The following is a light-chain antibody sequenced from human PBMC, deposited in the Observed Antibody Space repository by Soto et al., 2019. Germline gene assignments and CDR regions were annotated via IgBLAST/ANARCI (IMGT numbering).Light chain of an antibody. CDR3: QQYNEWPPT. CDR1: QSVSSS. Sequence: EIVMTQSPATLSVSPGERATLSCRASQSVSSSLAWYQQKPGQAPRLLISGASTRATGVPARFSGSASGTEFTLTISSLLSEDFAVYYCQQYNEWPPTFVQGTKVDIK. J-gene: IGKJ1*01. CDR2: GAS. V-gene: IGKV3-15*01.